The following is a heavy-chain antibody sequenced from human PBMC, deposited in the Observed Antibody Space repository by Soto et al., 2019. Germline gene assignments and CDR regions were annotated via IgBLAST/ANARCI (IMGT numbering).Heavy chain of an antibody. CDR3: VKDSYADFHRVLSTAEYFFDY. CDR1: GFTFDYYA. D-gene: IGHD2-15*01. J-gene: IGHJ4*01. CDR2: ITWNSGKI. V-gene: IGHV3-9*01. Sequence: PGGSLRLSCTASGFTFDYYAMHWVRQGPGRGLEWVSGITWNSGKIAYADSVKGRFTIARDDDNNSLYLQMNSLRPEDTALYYCVKDSYADFHRVLSTAEYFFDYWGHGTLVTSPQ.